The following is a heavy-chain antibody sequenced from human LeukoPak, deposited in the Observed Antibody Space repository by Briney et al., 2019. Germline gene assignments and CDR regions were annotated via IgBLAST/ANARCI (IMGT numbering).Heavy chain of an antibody. V-gene: IGHV3-13*01. Sequence: GGSLRLSSAASGFTFSSYDVHWVRQATGKGLEWVSAIGTAGDTYYPGSVKGRFTISRENAKNSLYLQMNSLRAGDTAVYYCARAGGYDWGYYYYMDVWGKGTTVTVSS. CDR3: ARAGGYDWGYYYYMDV. CDR2: IGTAGDT. CDR1: GFTFSSYD. D-gene: IGHD5-12*01. J-gene: IGHJ6*03.